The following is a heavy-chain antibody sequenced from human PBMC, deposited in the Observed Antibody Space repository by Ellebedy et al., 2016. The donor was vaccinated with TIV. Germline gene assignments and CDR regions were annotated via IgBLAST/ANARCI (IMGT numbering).Heavy chain of an antibody. D-gene: IGHD3-22*01. J-gene: IGHJ4*02. V-gene: IGHV3-23*01. Sequence: GESLKISCAASGFTFNSYAMSWVRQAPGKGLEWVSTISNTGSRTYYADSVEGRFIISRDNSKKTLYLQMNSLRAEDTAVYCCAKGRGGGSDSSAPRYYFDYWGLGTLVTVSS. CDR3: AKGRGGGSDSSAPRYYFDY. CDR2: ISNTGSRT. CDR1: GFTFNSYA.